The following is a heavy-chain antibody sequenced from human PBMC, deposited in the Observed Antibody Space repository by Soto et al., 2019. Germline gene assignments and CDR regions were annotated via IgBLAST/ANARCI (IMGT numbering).Heavy chain of an antibody. J-gene: IGHJ4*02. CDR2: ISGSGDTT. D-gene: IGHD3-22*01. V-gene: IGHV3-23*01. Sequence: GGSLRLSCAASGFAFSSYAMSWVRQAPGKGLEWVSGISGSGDTTYYADSVKGRFTISRGNSKNALYLQMNSLRAEDTAVYFCAKSNLVVVVIHEFDYWGQGT. CDR1: GFAFSSYA. CDR3: AKSNLVVVVIHEFDY.